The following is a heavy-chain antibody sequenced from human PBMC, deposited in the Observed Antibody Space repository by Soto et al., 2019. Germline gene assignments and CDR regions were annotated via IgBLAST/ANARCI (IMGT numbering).Heavy chain of an antibody. Sequence: GGSLRLSCAASGFSFSTSIMYWVCQAPGKGLEWVSSISSTGSFIYYADSLKGRFTISRDNADNSLFLQMNNLRAEDTAVYYCARLSRANYDFWSGDYYFDSWGQGTLVTAPQ. J-gene: IGHJ4*02. CDR3: ARLSRANYDFWSGDYYFDS. D-gene: IGHD3-3*01. CDR2: ISSTGSFI. CDR1: GFSFSTSI. V-gene: IGHV3-21*01.